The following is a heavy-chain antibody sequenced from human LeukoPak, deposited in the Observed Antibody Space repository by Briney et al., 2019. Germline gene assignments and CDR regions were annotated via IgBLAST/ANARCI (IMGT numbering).Heavy chain of an antibody. D-gene: IGHD1-26*01. CDR2: ISYDGSNK. CDR3: ARDRTPQYSGYFDY. V-gene: IGHV3-30*04. CDR1: GFTFSSYA. J-gene: IGHJ4*02. Sequence: PGGSLRLSCAASGFTFSSYAMHWVRQAPGKGLEWVAVISYDGSNKYYADSVKGRFTISRDNSKNTLYLQMNSLRAEDTAVYYCARDRTPQYSGYFDYWGQGTLVTVSS.